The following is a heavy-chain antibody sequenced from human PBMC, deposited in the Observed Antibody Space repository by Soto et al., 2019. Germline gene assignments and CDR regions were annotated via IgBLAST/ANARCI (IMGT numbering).Heavy chain of an antibody. D-gene: IGHD4-17*01. CDR3: ARRLATTVSALGY. CDR2: ISENGDRQ. CDR1: GLTFTSSS. V-gene: IGHV3-30-3*01. Sequence: QVQLVQSGGGVVQAGNSLRISCTASGLTFTSSSFHWFRQAPGKGLEWVAVISENGDRQYSTESVRGRFLISRDSSKNTGYLQMNSLRPEDTGVYFCARRLATTVSALGYWGQGALVTVSS. J-gene: IGHJ4*02.